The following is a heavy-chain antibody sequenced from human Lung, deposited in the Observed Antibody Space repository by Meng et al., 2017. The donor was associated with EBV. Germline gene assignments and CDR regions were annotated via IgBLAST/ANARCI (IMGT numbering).Heavy chain of an antibody. D-gene: IGHD2-2*01. V-gene: IGHV4-34*01. J-gene: IGHJ4*01. CDR3: ARGGTSSAPFDY. CDR1: GRSFSGSY. Sequence: QVHPPEWGAGLLKPSETLSRTCGVSGRSFSGSYWSWIRQPPGKGLELIGQINNSGITNYNPSLKSRVTISVDTSKNQFSLSLNSVTAADTAVYYCARGGTSSAPFDYWGRGTLVTVSS. CDR2: INNSGIT.